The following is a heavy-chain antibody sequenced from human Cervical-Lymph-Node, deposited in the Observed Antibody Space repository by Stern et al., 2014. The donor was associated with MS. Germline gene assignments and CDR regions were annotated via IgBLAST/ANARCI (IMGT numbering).Heavy chain of an antibody. Sequence: EVQLVESGGGLVQPGGSLRLSCVASGFTFRGYWMHWVRQAPGKGLEWVALINRDGTTITHADSVKGRFTISRDNAKNTLYLQMNSLRVEDTAVYYCTKDTYGPEDYWGQGTSVTVSS. D-gene: IGHD3-10*01. CDR2: INRDGTTI. V-gene: IGHV3-74*02. CDR1: GFTFRGYW. J-gene: IGHJ4*02. CDR3: TKDTYGPEDY.